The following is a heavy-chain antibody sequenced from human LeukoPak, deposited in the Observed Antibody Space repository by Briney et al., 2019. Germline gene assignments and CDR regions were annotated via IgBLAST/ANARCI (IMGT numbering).Heavy chain of an antibody. D-gene: IGHD2-2*02. Sequence: SQTLSLTCTVSGGSISSGSYYWSWIRQPAGKGLEWIGRIYTSGSTNYNPSLKSRVTISVDTSKNQFSLKLSSVTAADTAVYYCARSLGVVPAAINNWFDPWGQGTLVTVSS. V-gene: IGHV4-61*02. J-gene: IGHJ5*02. CDR3: ARSLGVVPAAINNWFDP. CDR1: GGSISSGSYY. CDR2: IYTSGST.